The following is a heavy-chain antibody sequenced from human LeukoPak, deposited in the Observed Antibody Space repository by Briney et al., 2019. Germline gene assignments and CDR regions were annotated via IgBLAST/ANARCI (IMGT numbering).Heavy chain of an antibody. CDR1: GFTFRNYA. J-gene: IGHJ4*02. V-gene: IGHV3-21*01. CDR3: ARRGYSDSGGYDY. Sequence: PGGSLRLSCAASGFTFRNYAMNWVRQAPGKGLEWVSSISGSSSDIYYADSVKGRFTISRDNAKNSLYLQINSLRAEDTAIYYCARRGYSDSGGYDYWGQGTLVTVSS. D-gene: IGHD3-22*01. CDR2: ISGSSSDI.